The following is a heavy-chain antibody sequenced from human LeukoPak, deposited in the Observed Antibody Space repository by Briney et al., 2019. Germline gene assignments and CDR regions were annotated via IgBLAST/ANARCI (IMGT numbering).Heavy chain of an antibody. CDR1: GFTFSDSW. J-gene: IGHJ3*02. CDR2: INTDGSST. CDR3: ARVYYDILTGYYLDTFDM. V-gene: IGHV3-74*01. D-gene: IGHD3-9*01. Sequence: PGGSLRLSCAASGFTFSDSWMHWVRQAPGKGLVWVSRINTDGSSTTYADSVKGRCTISRDNAKNTLYLQMSSLRAEDTAVYYRARVYYDILTGYYLDTFDMWGQGTMVTVSS.